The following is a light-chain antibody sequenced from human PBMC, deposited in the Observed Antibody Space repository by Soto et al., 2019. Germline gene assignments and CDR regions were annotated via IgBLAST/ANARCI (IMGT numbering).Light chain of an antibody. CDR1: QGIASS. CDR2: AAS. CDR3: QQFNSYPLT. Sequence: DIHLTQSPYFLSASVGDRVTITCRARQGIASSLAWYQHKAGKAPKPLIYAASTLESGVPSRFSGSGPGTEFTLTISSLQPEDFAIYYCQQFNSYPLTFGGGTKVEIK. V-gene: IGKV1-9*01. J-gene: IGKJ4*01.